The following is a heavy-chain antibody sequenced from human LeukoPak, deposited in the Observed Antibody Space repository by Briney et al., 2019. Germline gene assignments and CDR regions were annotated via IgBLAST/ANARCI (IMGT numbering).Heavy chain of an antibody. Sequence: GTLSRTCAVYGEAYRGYYWRGIRQTPGKGGEGGGEINNSGSTNYNTSLKRGGTISVDTSKKQFSQKQSYMATADTAVYYCAISGEGDGGIDYWGQGTLVTVSS. D-gene: IGHD3-10*01. CDR3: AISGEGDGGIDY. V-gene: IGHV4-34*01. J-gene: IGHJ4*02. CDR2: INNSGST. CDR1: GEAYRGYY.